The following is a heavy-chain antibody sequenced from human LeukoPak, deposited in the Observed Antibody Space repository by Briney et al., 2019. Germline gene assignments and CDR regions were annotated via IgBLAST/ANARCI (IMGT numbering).Heavy chain of an antibody. V-gene: IGHV4-38-2*01. CDR1: GYSISSGYY. CDR3: ATRTTVTTI. D-gene: IGHD4-11*01. CDR2: IDHSGST. J-gene: IGHJ4*02. Sequence: PSETLSLTCAVSGYSISSGYYWGGIRQPPGRGLGWIGSIDHSGSTYYNPSLKSRVTISVDTSKNQFSLKLSSVTAADTAVYYCATRTTVTTIWGQGTLVTVSS.